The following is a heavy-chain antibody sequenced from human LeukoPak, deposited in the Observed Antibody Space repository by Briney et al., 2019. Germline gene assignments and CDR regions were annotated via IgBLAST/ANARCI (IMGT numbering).Heavy chain of an antibody. D-gene: IGHD6-13*01. CDR1: GFTFSSYS. CDR2: ISSSSSTI. Sequence: GGSLRLSCAASGFTFSSYSMNWVRQAPGKGLEWVSYISSSSSTIYYADSVKGRFTISRDNAKNSLYLQMNSLRAEDTAVYYCARDRKPGIAADRSFDYWGQGTLVTVSS. V-gene: IGHV3-48*01. CDR3: ARDRKPGIAADRSFDY. J-gene: IGHJ4*02.